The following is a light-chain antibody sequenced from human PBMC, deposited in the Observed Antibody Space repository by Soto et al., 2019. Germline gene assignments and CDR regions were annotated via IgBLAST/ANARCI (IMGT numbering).Light chain of an antibody. Sequence: EVVMTQSPATLSVSPGERATLSCRASQSVSSSLAWYQQKPGQAPRLLIYGASTRATGIPVRFSGSGSGTESTLTIGSLQSEDFAVYECQQYNRWPPWTFGQGTKVEI. V-gene: IGKV3-15*01. CDR3: QQYNRWPPWT. CDR1: QSVSSS. CDR2: GAS. J-gene: IGKJ1*01.